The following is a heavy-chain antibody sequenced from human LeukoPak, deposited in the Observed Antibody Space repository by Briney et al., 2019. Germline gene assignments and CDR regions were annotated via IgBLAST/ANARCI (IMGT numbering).Heavy chain of an antibody. D-gene: IGHD4/OR15-4a*01. CDR1: GFTSRTYW. CDR3: ARDTLGEGEDANYAVYYFDY. V-gene: IGHV3-7*01. CDR2: IKQDGNEK. Sequence: PGGSLRLSCAASGFTSRTYWMSWVRQAPGKGLEWVANIKQDGNEKYYVDSVKGRFTISRDNAKNSLDLQMNSLRAEDTAVYYCARDTLGEGEDANYAVYYFDYWGQGTSVTVSS. J-gene: IGHJ4*02.